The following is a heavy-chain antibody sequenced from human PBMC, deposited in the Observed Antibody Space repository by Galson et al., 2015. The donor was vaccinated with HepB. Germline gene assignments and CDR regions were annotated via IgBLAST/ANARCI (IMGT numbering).Heavy chain of an antibody. CDR2: IIPIFGRA. V-gene: IGHV1-69*13. Sequence: SVKVSCKASGGYSFNTFGISWVRQAPGQGLEWMGGIIPIFGRANYAQNFHGRVTITADGSTRTAYMELSSLESEDTAMYYCARGSSTSTWSLDHWGQGTLVTVAS. CDR3: ARGSSTSTWSLDH. CDR1: GGYSFNTFG. J-gene: IGHJ4*02. D-gene: IGHD2-2*01.